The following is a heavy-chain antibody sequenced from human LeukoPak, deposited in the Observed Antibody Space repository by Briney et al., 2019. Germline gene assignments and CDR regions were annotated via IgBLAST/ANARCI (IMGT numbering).Heavy chain of an antibody. Sequence: ASVKVSCKASGYTFTSYGISWVRQAPGQGLEWMGWISAYNGNTNYAQKLQGRVTMTTDTSTSTAYMELRGLRSDDTAVYYCARDGSHGSGSYYPYYYGMDVWGKGTTVTVSS. J-gene: IGHJ6*04. CDR2: ISAYNGNT. CDR1: GYTFTSYG. V-gene: IGHV1-18*04. D-gene: IGHD3-10*01. CDR3: ARDGSHGSGSYYPYYYGMDV.